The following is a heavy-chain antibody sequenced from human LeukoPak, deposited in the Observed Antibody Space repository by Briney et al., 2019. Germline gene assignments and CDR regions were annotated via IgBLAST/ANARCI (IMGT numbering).Heavy chain of an antibody. Sequence: KPGGSLRLSCAASGFTFSSYRLNWVRQAPGKGLEWVSRIRGISSYYADSVKGRFTISRDNAKNSLYLQMNSLRAEDTAVYYCARDVYGSGSYYIDYWGQGTLVTVSS. CDR3: ARDVYGSGSYYIDY. J-gene: IGHJ4*02. D-gene: IGHD3-10*01. V-gene: IGHV3-21*01. CDR1: GFTFSSYR. CDR2: IRGISSY.